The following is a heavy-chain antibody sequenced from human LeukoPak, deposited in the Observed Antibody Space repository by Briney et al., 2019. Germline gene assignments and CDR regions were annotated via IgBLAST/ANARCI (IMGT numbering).Heavy chain of an antibody. CDR2: IRYDGSNK. D-gene: IGHD3-22*01. J-gene: IGHJ6*02. CDR1: GFTFSSYG. Sequence: GGSLRLSCAASGFTFSSYGMHWVRQAPGKGLEWVAFIRYDGSNKYYADSVKGRFTISRDNSKNTLYLQMNSLRAEDTAVYYCAKDQRGYVFTMIVASVYGMDVWGQGTTVTVSS. CDR3: AKDQRGYVFTMIVASVYGMDV. V-gene: IGHV3-30*02.